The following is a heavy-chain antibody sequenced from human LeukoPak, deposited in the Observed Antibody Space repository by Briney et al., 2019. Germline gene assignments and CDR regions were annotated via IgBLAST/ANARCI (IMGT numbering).Heavy chain of an antibody. CDR3: ASLGPLWLRGY. CDR1: GGSISSYY. Sequence: SSETLSLTCTVSGGSISSYYWSWIRQHPGKGLEWIGYIYYSGSTYYNPSLKSRVTISVDTSKNQFSLKLSSVTAADTAVYYCASLGPLWLRGYWGQGTLVTVSS. CDR2: IYYSGST. D-gene: IGHD5-18*01. V-gene: IGHV4-59*06. J-gene: IGHJ4*02.